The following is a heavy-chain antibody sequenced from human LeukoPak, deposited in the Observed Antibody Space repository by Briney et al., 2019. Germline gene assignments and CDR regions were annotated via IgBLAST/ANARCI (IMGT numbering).Heavy chain of an antibody. CDR2: INHSGST. D-gene: IGHD3-22*01. CDR1: GGSFSGYY. J-gene: IGHJ3*02. V-gene: IGHV4-34*01. CDR3: ARVPYYYDSSGYDAFDI. Sequence: SETLSLTCAVYGGSFSGYYWSWIRQPPGKGLEWIGEINHSGSTNCNPSLKSRVTISVDTSKNQFSLKLSSVTAADTAVYYCARVPYYYDSSGYDAFDIWGQGTMVTVSS.